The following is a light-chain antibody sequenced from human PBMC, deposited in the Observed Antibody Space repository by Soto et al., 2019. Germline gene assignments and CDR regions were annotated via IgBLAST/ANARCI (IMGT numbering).Light chain of an antibody. CDR2: YNN. V-gene: IGLV1-44*01. J-gene: IGLJ1*01. CDR3: AAWDDSLKGYV. CDR1: RSNIGDNT. Sequence: QSVLTQPPSASGTPGQGVTLSCSGSRSNIGDNTVLWYQHLSGTAPKLLMYYNNQRPAGVPDRFSGSKSGTSASLAISGLXSDDEADYYCAAWDDSLKGYVFGTGTKVTLL.